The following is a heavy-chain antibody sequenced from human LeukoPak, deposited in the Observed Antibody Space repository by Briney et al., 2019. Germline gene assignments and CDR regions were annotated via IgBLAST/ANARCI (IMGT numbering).Heavy chain of an antibody. CDR3: ARVRFSSGWYIAFDM. D-gene: IGHD6-19*01. CDR1: GYTFSSYY. J-gene: IGHJ3*02. Sequence: AAVKVSFKASGYTFSSYYVHWVRQAPGQGLEWMGIIHPSGGSTTYAQKFQGKVTMTRDTSTSTVYMELSSLRYEDTAVYYCARVRFSSGWYIAFDMWGQGTMVTVSS. V-gene: IGHV1-46*01. CDR2: IHPSGGST.